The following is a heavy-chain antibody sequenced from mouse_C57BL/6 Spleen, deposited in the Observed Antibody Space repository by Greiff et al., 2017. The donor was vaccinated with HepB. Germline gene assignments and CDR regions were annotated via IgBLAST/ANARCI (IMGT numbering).Heavy chain of an antibody. J-gene: IGHJ1*03. V-gene: IGHV1-76*01. CDR2: IYPGSGNT. Sequence: QVQLQQSGAELVRPGASVKLSCKASGYTFTDYYINWVKQRPGQGLEWIARIYPGSGNTYYNEKFKGKATLTAEKSSSTAYMQLSSLTSEDSAVYFCARNEDYYGSSYEYFDVWGTGTTVTVSS. D-gene: IGHD1-1*01. CDR1: GYTFTDYY. CDR3: ARNEDYYGSSYEYFDV.